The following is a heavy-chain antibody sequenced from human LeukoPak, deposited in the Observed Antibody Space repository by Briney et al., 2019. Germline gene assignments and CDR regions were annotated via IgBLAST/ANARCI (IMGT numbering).Heavy chain of an antibody. CDR2: ISGSGGST. Sequence: GGSLRLSCTASKFTFSNYAVSWVRQAPGKGLEWVSVISGSGGSTYYADSVKGRFTISRDNPKDTLFLQMNSLRTEDTAVYYCAKRSNFWTGYLDYWGQGTLVTVSS. D-gene: IGHD3/OR15-3a*01. J-gene: IGHJ4*02. V-gene: IGHV3-23*01. CDR3: AKRSNFWTGYLDY. CDR1: KFTFSNYA.